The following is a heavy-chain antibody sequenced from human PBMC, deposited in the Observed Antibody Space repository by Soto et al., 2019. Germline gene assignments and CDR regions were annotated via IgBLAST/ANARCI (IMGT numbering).Heavy chain of an antibody. CDR1: GFWFNTYA. Sequence: EVKVLESGGGSVQPGGSLRLSCAASGFWFNTYAMSWVRQAPGKGLEWVSSISASGSNTYYADSVQDRFTISRDNFRLTLDLHMNNLRAEDTAVYYCAKSGYSDPFEEYYFDYWGQGTLVTVSS. J-gene: IGHJ4*02. D-gene: IGHD3-10*01. CDR3: AKSGYSDPFEEYYFDY. V-gene: IGHV3-23*01. CDR2: ISASGSNT.